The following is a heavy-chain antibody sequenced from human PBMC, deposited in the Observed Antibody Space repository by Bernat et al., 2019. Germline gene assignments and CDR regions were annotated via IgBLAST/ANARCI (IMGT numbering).Heavy chain of an antibody. CDR2: TYYRSKWYN. CDR3: ARSGGLNIAVGGQPLG. V-gene: IGHV6-1*01. Sequence: QVQLQQSGPGLVKPSQTLSLTCAISGDSVSSNSVAWNWIRQSPSRGLEWLGRTYYRSKWYNDYAVSVKSRITINADTSKNQFSLQLNSVTPEDTAVYYCARSGGLNIAVGGQPLGWGQGTLVTVSS. D-gene: IGHD6-19*01. CDR1: GDSVSSNSVA. J-gene: IGHJ4*02.